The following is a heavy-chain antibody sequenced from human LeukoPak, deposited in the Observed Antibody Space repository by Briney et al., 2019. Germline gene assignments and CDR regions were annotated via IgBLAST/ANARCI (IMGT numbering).Heavy chain of an antibody. V-gene: IGHV4-59*01. D-gene: IGHD3-3*01. Sequence: SETLSLTCTVSGGSISSYYWSWIRQPPGKGLEWIGYIYYSGSTNYNPSLKSRVTISVDTSKNQLSLKLSSVTAADTAVYYCASTYYDFWSGYYDYWGQGTLVTVSS. CDR2: IYYSGST. CDR3: ASTYYDFWSGYYDY. J-gene: IGHJ4*02. CDR1: GGSISSYY.